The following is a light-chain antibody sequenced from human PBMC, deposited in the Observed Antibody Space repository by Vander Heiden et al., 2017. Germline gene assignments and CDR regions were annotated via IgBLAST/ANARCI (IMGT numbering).Light chain of an antibody. Sequence: EIVLTQSPATLSVSPVERATLSCRASQSVGTNLAWYQQKPGQAPRLLIYSASTRATGIPARFSGSGSGTEFTLIISSLQSEDFAVYYCQQHNNWPPWTFGQGTKVEI. V-gene: IGKV3-15*01. CDR3: QQHNNWPPWT. CDR1: QSVGTN. J-gene: IGKJ1*01. CDR2: SAS.